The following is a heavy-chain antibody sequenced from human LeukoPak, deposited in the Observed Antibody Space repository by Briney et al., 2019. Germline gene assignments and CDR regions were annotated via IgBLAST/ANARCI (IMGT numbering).Heavy chain of an antibody. Sequence: PSETLSLTCTVSGGSISSSRYYWGWIRQPPGKGLEWIGSIYYSGSTYYNPSLKSRVTISVDTSKNQFSLKLSSVTAADTAVYYCARHPGGQLSPYSDYWGQGTLVTVSS. J-gene: IGHJ4*02. V-gene: IGHV4-39*01. D-gene: IGHD3-16*01. CDR1: GGSISSSRYY. CDR3: ARHPGGQLSPYSDY. CDR2: IYYSGST.